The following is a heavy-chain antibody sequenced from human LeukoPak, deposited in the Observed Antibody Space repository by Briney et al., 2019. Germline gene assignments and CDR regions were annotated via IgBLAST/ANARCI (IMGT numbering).Heavy chain of an antibody. V-gene: IGHV1-2*02. CDR3: ARESLEPGPFDY. Sequence: ASVKVSCKASGFTFTGYYMHWVRQAPGQGLEWMGWINPNSGGTNYAQKFQGRVTMTRDTSISTAYMELSRLRSDDTAVYYCARESLEPGPFDYWGQGTLVTVSS. D-gene: IGHD1-1*01. CDR1: GFTFTGYY. J-gene: IGHJ4*02. CDR2: INPNSGGT.